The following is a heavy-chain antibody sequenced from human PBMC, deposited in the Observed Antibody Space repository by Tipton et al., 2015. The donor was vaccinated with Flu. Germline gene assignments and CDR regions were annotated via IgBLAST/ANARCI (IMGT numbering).Heavy chain of an antibody. CDR1: GFTFNSYA. Sequence: SLRLSCAASGFTFNSYAMSWVRQAPGKGLEWVSVISVSGSSRYYADSVKGRFTTSRDNSKNTLFLQMSSLRVEDTALYYCAKGGYMTYDGFDKWGQGTLVTVSA. J-gene: IGHJ3*02. D-gene: IGHD1-1*01. V-gene: IGHV3-23*01. CDR3: AKGGYMTYDGFDK. CDR2: ISVSGSSR.